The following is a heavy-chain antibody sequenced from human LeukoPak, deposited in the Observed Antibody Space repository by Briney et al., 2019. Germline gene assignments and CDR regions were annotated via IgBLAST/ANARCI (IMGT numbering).Heavy chain of an antibody. Sequence: GSVKVSCKASGYTFTGYYMHWVRQAPGQGLEWMGWINPNSGGTNYAQKFQGRVTMTRDTSISTAYMELSRLRSDDTAVYYCARWYCSDGSCYDDYWGQGTLVTVSS. J-gene: IGHJ4*02. V-gene: IGHV1-2*02. CDR1: GYTFTGYY. CDR3: ARWYCSDGSCYDDY. D-gene: IGHD2-15*01. CDR2: INPNSGGT.